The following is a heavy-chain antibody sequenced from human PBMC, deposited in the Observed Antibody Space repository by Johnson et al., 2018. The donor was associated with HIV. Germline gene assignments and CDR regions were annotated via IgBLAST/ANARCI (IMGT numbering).Heavy chain of an antibody. D-gene: IGHD4-23*01. CDR3: AKVGATVITPRGEAFDI. J-gene: IGHJ3*02. V-gene: IGHV3-30*04. Sequence: QVQLVESGGALVQPGGSLRLSCVASGFTFEDYAMYWVRQAPGKGLEWVAVIAYDGSNKYYADSVKGRFTISRDNSKNTLYLQMNSLRVEDTAVYYCAKVGATVITPRGEAFDIWGQGTMVTVSS. CDR2: IAYDGSNK. CDR1: GFTFEDYA.